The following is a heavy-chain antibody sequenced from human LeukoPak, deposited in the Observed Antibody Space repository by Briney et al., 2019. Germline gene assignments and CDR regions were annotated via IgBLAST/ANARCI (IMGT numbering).Heavy chain of an antibody. CDR3: AKEESHSYGPDY. V-gene: IGHV3-33*06. J-gene: IGHJ4*02. D-gene: IGHD5-18*01. CDR1: GFTFSSYG. Sequence: HPGGSLRLSCAASGFTFSSYGMHWVRQAPGKGLEWVAVIWYDGSNKYYADSVKGRFTISRDNSKNTLYLQMNSLRAEDTAVYYCAKEESHSYGPDYWGQGTLVTVSS. CDR2: IWYDGSNK.